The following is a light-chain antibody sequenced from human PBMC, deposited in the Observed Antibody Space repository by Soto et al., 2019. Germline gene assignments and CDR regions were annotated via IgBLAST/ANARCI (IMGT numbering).Light chain of an antibody. J-gene: IGLJ1*01. V-gene: IGLV2-14*01. CDR1: STDVGGYNS. CDR3: SSYTSSSTLGV. Sequence: QSALTQPASVSGSPGQSITISCTGTSTDVGGYNSVSWYQQHPGKAPKLMIYDVSNRPSGVSNRFSGSKSGNTASLTISGLQAEDEDDYYCSSYTSSSTLGVFGTGTKLTVL. CDR2: DVS.